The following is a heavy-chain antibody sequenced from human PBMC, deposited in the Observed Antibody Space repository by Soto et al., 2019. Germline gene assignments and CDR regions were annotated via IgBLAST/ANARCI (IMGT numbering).Heavy chain of an antibody. CDR3: TRWNGYGDL. D-gene: IGHD1-1*01. J-gene: IGHJ5*02. CDR2: IGATGTT. Sequence: EVQLLESGGGLLQPGGSLRLSCAASGFTFSNYAMSWVRQAPGQGLEWVSAIGATGTTFYADSVKGRFTISRDNSKNTVYLQMHSLRGEDTAVYYCTRWNGYGDLWGQGTLVTVSS. CDR1: GFTFSNYA. V-gene: IGHV3-23*01.